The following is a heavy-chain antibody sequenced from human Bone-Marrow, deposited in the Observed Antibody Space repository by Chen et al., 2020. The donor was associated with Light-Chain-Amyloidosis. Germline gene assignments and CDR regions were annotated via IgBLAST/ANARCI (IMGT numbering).Heavy chain of an antibody. CDR2: ISYDGSNE. CDR3: ARVSI. J-gene: IGHJ3*02. V-gene: IGHV3-30-3*01. Sequence: QVQLVESGGGVVQPGRSLRLSCAASGFTFSSYVMHWVRQAPGKGLEWVAVISYDGSNEYYADSVKGRFTISRDNSKNTLYLQMNSLRAEDTAVYYCARVSIWGQGTMVTVSS. CDR1: GFTFSSYV.